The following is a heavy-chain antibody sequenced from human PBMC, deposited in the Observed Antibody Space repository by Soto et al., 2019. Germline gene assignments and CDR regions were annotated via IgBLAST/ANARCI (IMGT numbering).Heavy chain of an antibody. CDR2: INAGNGNT. Sequence: QVQLVQSGAEEKKPGASVKVSCKASGYTFSSYAMDWVRQAPGQRLEWMGWINAGNGNTKYSQKLQGRVTITRDTSASTAYMELSSLRSEDTAVYYCARGGPPSDYWGQGTLVTVSS. V-gene: IGHV1-3*05. J-gene: IGHJ4*02. CDR1: GYTFSSYA. CDR3: ARGGPPSDY. D-gene: IGHD3-10*01.